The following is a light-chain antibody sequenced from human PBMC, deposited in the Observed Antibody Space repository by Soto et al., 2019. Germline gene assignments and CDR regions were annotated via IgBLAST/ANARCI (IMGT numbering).Light chain of an antibody. Sequence: AIQMTQSPSSLSASVGDRVTITCRASQDIRNDLGWFQQKPGKAPKLLINTASTLQSGVSSRFTRSRSGTDFTLTISSLQPEDFATYYCLQDYIYPWTFGQGTKVDIK. CDR1: QDIRND. J-gene: IGKJ1*01. CDR2: TAS. CDR3: LQDYIYPWT. V-gene: IGKV1-6*01.